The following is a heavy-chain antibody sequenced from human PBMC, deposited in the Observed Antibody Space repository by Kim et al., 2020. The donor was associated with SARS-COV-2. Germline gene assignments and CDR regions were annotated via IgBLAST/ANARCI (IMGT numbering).Heavy chain of an antibody. CDR3: AREKGSWMGRITIFGVDLDAFDI. CDR2: TYYRSKWYN. J-gene: IGHJ3*02. Sequence: SQTLSLTCAISGDSVSINSAAWNWIRQSPSRGLEWLGRTYYRSKWYNDYAVSVKSRITINPDTSKNQFSLQLNSVTPEDTAVYYCAREKGSWMGRITIFGVDLDAFDIWGQGTMVTVSS. V-gene: IGHV6-1*01. D-gene: IGHD3-3*01. CDR1: GDSVSINSAA.